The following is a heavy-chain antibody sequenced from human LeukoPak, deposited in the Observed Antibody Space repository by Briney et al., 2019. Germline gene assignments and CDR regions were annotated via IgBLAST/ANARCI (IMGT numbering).Heavy chain of an antibody. V-gene: IGHV4-59*01. CDR3: ARDGGQWDAFDI. D-gene: IGHD6-19*01. Sequence: SETLSLTCAVSGGSISSYYWSWIRQPPGKGLEWIGYIYYSGSTNYNPSLKSRVTISVDTSKNQFSLKLSSVTAADTAVYYCARDGGQWDAFDIWGQGTMVTVSS. CDR2: IYYSGST. J-gene: IGHJ3*02. CDR1: GGSISSYY.